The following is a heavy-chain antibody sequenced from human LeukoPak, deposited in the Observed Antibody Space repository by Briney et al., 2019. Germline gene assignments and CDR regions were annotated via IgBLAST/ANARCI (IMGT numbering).Heavy chain of an antibody. CDR3: AREWGRIAVAGGPGY. D-gene: IGHD6-19*01. Sequence: GGSLRLSCAVSGFTFSSYAMSWVRQAPGKGLEWVALIWYDGRTKFHADSVRGRFTISRDNSANTLYLQMSSLRVEDTAVYYCAREWGRIAVAGGPGYWGQGALVTVSS. J-gene: IGHJ4*02. CDR1: GFTFSSYA. CDR2: IWYDGRTK. V-gene: IGHV3-33*08.